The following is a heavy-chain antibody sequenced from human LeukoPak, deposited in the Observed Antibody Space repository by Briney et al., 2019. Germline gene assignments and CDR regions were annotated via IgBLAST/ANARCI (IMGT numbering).Heavy chain of an antibody. CDR3: AKARYCSSTSCGFDY. CDR1: GFTFSSYW. D-gene: IGHD2-2*01. CDR2: IKQDGSEK. Sequence: GGSLRLSCAASGFTFSSYWMSWVRQAPGKGLEWVANIKQDGSEKYYVDSVKGRFTISRDNAKNSLYLQMNSLRAEDTALYYCAKARYCSSTSCGFDYWGQGTLVTVSS. J-gene: IGHJ4*02. V-gene: IGHV3-7*03.